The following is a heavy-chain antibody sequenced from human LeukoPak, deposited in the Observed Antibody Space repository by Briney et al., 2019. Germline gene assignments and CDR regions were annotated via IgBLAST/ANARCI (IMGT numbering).Heavy chain of an antibody. Sequence: SETLSLTCTVSGGSISSYYWSWIRQPPGKGLEWIGYIYYSGSTNYNPSLKSRVTISVDTSKNQFSLKLSSVTAAGTAVYYCARDFPFTDYGDRGYYYYMDVWGKGTTVTVSS. J-gene: IGHJ6*03. CDR2: IYYSGST. V-gene: IGHV4-59*01. CDR1: GGSISSYY. D-gene: IGHD4-17*01. CDR3: ARDFPFTDYGDRGYYYYMDV.